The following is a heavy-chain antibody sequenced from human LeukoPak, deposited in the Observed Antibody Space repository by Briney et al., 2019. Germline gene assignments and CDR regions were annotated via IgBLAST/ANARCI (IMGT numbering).Heavy chain of an antibody. J-gene: IGHJ4*02. CDR3: ARDEGRIAAAGGFDY. D-gene: IGHD6-13*01. Sequence: GGSLRLSCAASGFTVSSNYMSRVRQAPGKGLEWVSVIYSGGNTYYADSVKGRFTISRDNSKNTLYLQMNSLRAGDTAVYYRARDEGRIAAAGGFDYWGQGTLVTVSS. CDR2: IYSGGNT. V-gene: IGHV3-53*01. CDR1: GFTVSSNY.